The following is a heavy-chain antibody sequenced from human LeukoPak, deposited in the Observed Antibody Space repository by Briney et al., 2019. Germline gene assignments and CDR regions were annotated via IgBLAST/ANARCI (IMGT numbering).Heavy chain of an antibody. D-gene: IGHD2-2*01. CDR3: ARHTRYQLPKYSYYYYYYMDV. CDR2: IYYSGST. V-gene: IGHV4-39*01. Sequence: SETLSLTCTVSGGSISSSSYYWGWIRQPPGKGLEWIGSIYYSGSTYYNPSLKSRVTISVDTSKNQFSLKLSSVTAADTAVYYCARHTRYQLPKYSYYYYYYMDVWGKGTTVTVSS. CDR1: GGSISSSSYY. J-gene: IGHJ6*03.